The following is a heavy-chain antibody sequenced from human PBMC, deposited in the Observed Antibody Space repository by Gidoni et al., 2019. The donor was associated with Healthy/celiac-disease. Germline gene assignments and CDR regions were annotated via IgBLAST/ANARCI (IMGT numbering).Heavy chain of an antibody. V-gene: IGHV3-33*01. D-gene: IGHD3-16*02. CDR3: AREKKPGHSWGSYRYPDY. Sequence: QVQLVESGGGVVQPGRSLRLSCAASGFTFSSYGMHWVRQAPGKGLEWVAVIWYDGSNKYYADSVKGRFTISRDNSKNTLYLQMNSLRAEDTAVYYCAREKKPGHSWGSYRYPDYWGQGTLVTVSS. CDR2: IWYDGSNK. J-gene: IGHJ4*02. CDR1: GFTFSSYG.